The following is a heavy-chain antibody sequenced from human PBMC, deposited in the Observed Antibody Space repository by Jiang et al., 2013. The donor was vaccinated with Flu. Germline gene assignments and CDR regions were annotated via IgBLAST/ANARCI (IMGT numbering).Heavy chain of an antibody. V-gene: IGHV4-39*01. CDR3: ARHGALAARAPHYYYYAMDV. CDR2: IYQSGST. CDR1: GGSISTNN. J-gene: IGHJ6*02. D-gene: IGHD2-15*01. Sequence: SGPGLVKPSQTLSLTCTVSGGSISTNNWWWIRQSPGKGLEWIGIIYQSGSTYYNPSLKSRVTISVDTSKNQLSLNLRSVTAADTAVYYCARHGALAARAPHYYYYAMDVWGQGTTVNV.